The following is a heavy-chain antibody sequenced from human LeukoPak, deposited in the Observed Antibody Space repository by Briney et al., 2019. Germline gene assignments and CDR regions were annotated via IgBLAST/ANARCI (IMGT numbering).Heavy chain of an antibody. CDR3: ARDSTMVRGAIIPTLDY. CDR1: GGSISSYY. J-gene: IGHJ4*02. V-gene: IGHV4-59*12. D-gene: IGHD3-10*01. Sequence: SETLSLTCTVSGGSISSYYWSWIRQPPGKGLEWIGYIYYSGSTYYNPSLKSRVTISVDTSKNQFSLKLSSVTAADTAVYYCARDSTMVRGAIIPTLDYWGQGTLVTVSS. CDR2: IYYSGST.